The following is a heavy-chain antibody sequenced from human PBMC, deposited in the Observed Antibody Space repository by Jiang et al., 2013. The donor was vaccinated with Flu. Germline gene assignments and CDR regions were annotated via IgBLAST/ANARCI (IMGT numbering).Heavy chain of an antibody. CDR1: GYSISSYSISSVYY. Sequence: GPGLVKPSETLSLTCSVSGYSISSYSISSVYYWGWIRQPPGKGLEWIGSLFQSGSTYYNPSLKSRVTISVDTSKNQFSLKLTSVTAADTAIYYCANGVFGIDSFDYWGQGTLVTVSS. CDR2: LFQSGST. D-gene: IGHD3-3*01. CDR3: ANGVFGIDSFDY. J-gene: IGHJ4*02. V-gene: IGHV4-38-2*02.